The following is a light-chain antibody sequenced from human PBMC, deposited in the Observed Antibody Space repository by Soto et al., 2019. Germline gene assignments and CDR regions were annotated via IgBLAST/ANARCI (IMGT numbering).Light chain of an antibody. Sequence: VLPKSPATLSLSPGEGATLPCRDSQSVGTKLAWYQQKPGQSPRIVIYAADTRATGVPARFGGSGSETEFTLTINSLQSEDFALYYCQQYNDASPITCGQGTRLDIK. CDR2: AAD. CDR1: QSVGTK. J-gene: IGKJ5*01. V-gene: IGKV3-15*01. CDR3: QQYNDASPIT.